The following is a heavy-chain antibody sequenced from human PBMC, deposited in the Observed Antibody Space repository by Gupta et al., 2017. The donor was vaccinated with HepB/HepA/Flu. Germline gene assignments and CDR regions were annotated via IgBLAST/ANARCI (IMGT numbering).Heavy chain of an antibody. CDR1: GFIFSNYA. CDR2: ISGSGATT. Sequence: EVQLLESGGGLVQPGGSLRLSCAASGFIFSNYAMNWVRQAPGKGLEWVSSISGSGATTYDADSVKGRFTISRDNSKNTLFLQMNSLRAEDTAVYYCAKVEGGTATAYFDYWGQGTLVTVSS. V-gene: IGHV3-23*01. D-gene: IGHD3-16*01. CDR3: AKVEGGTATAYFDY. J-gene: IGHJ4*02.